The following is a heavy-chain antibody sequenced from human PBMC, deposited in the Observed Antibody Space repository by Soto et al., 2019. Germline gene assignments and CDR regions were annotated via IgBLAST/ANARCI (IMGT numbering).Heavy chain of an antibody. D-gene: IGHD3-22*01. V-gene: IGHV4-39*01. J-gene: IGHJ4*02. Sequence: QLQLQESGPGLVKPSETLSLTCTVSGGSISSSSYYWGWIRQPPGKGLEWIGSIYYSGSTYYNPSLKSRVTTSVATYNHQCPRRLSAETAADAAVYYCARLGGDYYDRSVYYFHRCDSWGQVSQVTV. CDR1: GGSISSSSYY. CDR3: ARLGGDYYDRSVYYFHRCDS. CDR2: IYYSGST.